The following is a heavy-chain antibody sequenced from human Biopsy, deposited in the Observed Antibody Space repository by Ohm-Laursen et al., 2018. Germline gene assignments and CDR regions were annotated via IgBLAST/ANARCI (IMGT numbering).Heavy chain of an antibody. D-gene: IGHD4-11*01. CDR1: GFTFSNYA. CDR3: ARDGKRWDYSTYFSWHFDL. V-gene: IGHV3-30*03. J-gene: IGHJ2*01. CDR2: ISYDGSGE. Sequence: SLRLSCAASGFTFSNYAIHWVRQAPGKGLEWVAVISYDGSGEYYADSLQGRLIISRDNPKNTVDLQMNSLRAEDTAVYFCARDGKRWDYSTYFSWHFDLWGRGTLVTVSS.